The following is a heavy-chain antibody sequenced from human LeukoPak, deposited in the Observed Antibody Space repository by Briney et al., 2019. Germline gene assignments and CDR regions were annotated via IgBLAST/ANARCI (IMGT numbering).Heavy chain of an antibody. D-gene: IGHD3-22*01. CDR1: GYTFTSYD. Sequence: ASVKVSCKASGYTFTSYDINWVRQATGQGLEWMGWMNPNSGNTGYAQKFQGRVTMTRNTSISTAYMELSSLRSEDTAVYYCARDLYYYDSSGYYYNNWFDPWGQGTLVTVFS. J-gene: IGHJ5*02. CDR2: MNPNSGNT. CDR3: ARDLYYYDSSGYYYNNWFDP. V-gene: IGHV1-8*01.